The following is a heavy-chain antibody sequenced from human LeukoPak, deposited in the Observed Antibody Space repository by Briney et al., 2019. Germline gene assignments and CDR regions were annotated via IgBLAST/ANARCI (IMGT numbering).Heavy chain of an antibody. CDR1: GGSFRGYY. CDR2: INHSGST. V-gene: IGHV4-34*01. Sequence: SETLSLTCAVYGGSFRGYYWSWIRQPPGKGLEWIGEINHSGSTNYNPSLKSRVTISVDTSKNQFSLKLSSVTAADTAVYYCARRDSSGYYVGWFDPWGQGTLVTVSS. J-gene: IGHJ5*02. D-gene: IGHD3-22*01. CDR3: ARRDSSGYYVGWFDP.